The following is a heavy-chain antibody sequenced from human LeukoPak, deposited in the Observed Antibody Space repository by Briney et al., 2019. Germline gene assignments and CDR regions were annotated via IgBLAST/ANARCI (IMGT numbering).Heavy chain of an antibody. CDR3: ARDLIGGYCANCFDY. CDR1: GGSISSTNYY. D-gene: IGHD2-8*01. V-gene: IGHV4-39*07. CDR2: IYSSGFT. Sequence: SETLSLTCAVSGGSISSTNYYWGWIRQPPGKGLEWIGSIYSSGFTYYNPSLKSRVTISVDTSKNQFSLRLSSVTAADTAVYYCARDLIGGYCANCFDYWGQGTLVTVSS. J-gene: IGHJ4*02.